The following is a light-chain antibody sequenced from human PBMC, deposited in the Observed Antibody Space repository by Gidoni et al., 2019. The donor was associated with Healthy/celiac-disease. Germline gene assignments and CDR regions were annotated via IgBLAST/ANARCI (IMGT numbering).Light chain of an antibody. V-gene: IGLV1-47*01. CDR3: AAWDDSLSGPWV. J-gene: IGLJ3*02. Sequence: QSVLPHPPSSSATPGPRVTISCSGSSSNIGSNYVYWYQQHPGTAPKLLIYRNNQRPSGVPDRFSGSKSGTSASRDISGLRSEDEADYYCAAWDDSLSGPWVFGGGTKLTVL. CDR1: SSNIGSNY. CDR2: RNN.